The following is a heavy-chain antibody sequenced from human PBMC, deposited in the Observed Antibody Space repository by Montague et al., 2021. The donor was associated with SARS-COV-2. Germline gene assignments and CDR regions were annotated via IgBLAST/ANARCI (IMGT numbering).Heavy chain of an antibody. V-gene: IGHV4-39*01. CDR1: GGSISGSSYY. CDR2: IYYSGST. Sequence: SETLSLTCTVSGGSISGSSYYWGWIRQPPGKGLEWIGSIYYSGSTYYNPSLKSRVTISVDTSKNQFSLKLSPVTAADTAVYYCARGLDPWGQGTLVTVSS. CDR3: ARGLDP. J-gene: IGHJ5*02.